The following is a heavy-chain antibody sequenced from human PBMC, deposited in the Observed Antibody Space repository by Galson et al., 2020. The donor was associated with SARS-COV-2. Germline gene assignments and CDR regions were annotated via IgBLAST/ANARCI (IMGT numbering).Heavy chain of an antibody. J-gene: IGHJ4*02. CDR2: IWYDGSNK. D-gene: IGHD3-3*01. V-gene: IGHV3-33*01. CDR3: ARGTIFGVAFVDY. CDR1: GFTFSSYG. Sequence: GGSLRLSCAASGFTFSSYGMHWVRQAPGKGLEWVAVIWYDGSNKYYADSVKGRFTISRDNSKNTLYLQMNSLRAEDTAVYYCARGTIFGVAFVDYWGQGTLVTVSS.